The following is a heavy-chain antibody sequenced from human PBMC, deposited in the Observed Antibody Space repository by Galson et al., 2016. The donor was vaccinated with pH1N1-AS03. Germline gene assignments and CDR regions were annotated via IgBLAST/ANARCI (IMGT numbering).Heavy chain of an antibody. J-gene: IGHJ4*02. D-gene: IGHD3-10*01. CDR3: ARGGVFFSGSGSYHN. Sequence: ETLSLTCTVSGDSIGISPYYWNWIRQPPGKSLEWIGNIYYSGSTYYSPSLKSRVTISVDTSKNQFSLKLSSVTAADTAIYFCARGGVFFSGSGSYHNWGQGTLVTVSS. V-gene: IGHV4-39*07. CDR2: IYYSGST. CDR1: GDSIGISPYY.